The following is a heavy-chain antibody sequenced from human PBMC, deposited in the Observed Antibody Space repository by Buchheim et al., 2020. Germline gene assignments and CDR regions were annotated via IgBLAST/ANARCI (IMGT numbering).Heavy chain of an antibody. D-gene: IGHD3-3*01. J-gene: IGHJ3*02. V-gene: IGHV3-11*01. CDR2: ITNAGGTI. CDR3: ARHKSGVAFHI. CDR1: GFIFTEYF. Sequence: QVQLVESGGDLVKPGGSLRISCAASGFIFTEYFMSWIRQAPGKGLEWISFITNAGGTIYYADSVTGRFSISRDNPKNSLYLQMNNLTVEDTGIYYCARHKSGVAFHIWGQGT.